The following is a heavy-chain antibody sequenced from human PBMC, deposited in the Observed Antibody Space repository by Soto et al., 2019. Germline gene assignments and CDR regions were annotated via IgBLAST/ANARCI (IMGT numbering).Heavy chain of an antibody. CDR1: GFTFSSYW. CDR3: AKEGLRFLEWLSPYYYGMDV. Sequence: GGSLRLSCAASGFTFSSYWMHWVRQAPGKGLVWVSRINSDGGSTYYADSVKGRFTISRDNSKNSLYLQMNSLRTEDTALYYYAKEGLRFLEWLSPYYYGMDVWGQGTTVTVSS. V-gene: IGHV3-43*02. CDR2: INSDGGST. D-gene: IGHD3-3*01. J-gene: IGHJ6*02.